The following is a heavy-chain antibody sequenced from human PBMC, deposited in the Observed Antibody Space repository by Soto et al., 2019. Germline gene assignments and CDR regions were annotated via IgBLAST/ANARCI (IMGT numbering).Heavy chain of an antibody. CDR2: ISGGGGST. CDR1: GFTFSSFA. Sequence: EVPLLESGGGVVQPGGSLRLSCAASGFTFSSFAMSWVRQAPGKGLEWVSAISGGGGSTYYADSVKGRFTISRDNSKNTLCLQMNSLRAEDTAVYYCAKGDRNWGRYYFDYWGQGTLVTVSS. CDR3: AKGDRNWGRYYFDY. J-gene: IGHJ4*02. D-gene: IGHD7-27*01. V-gene: IGHV3-23*01.